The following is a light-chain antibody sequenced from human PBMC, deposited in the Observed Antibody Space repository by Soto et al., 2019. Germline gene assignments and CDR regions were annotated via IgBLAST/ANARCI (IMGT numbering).Light chain of an antibody. J-gene: IGKJ1*01. CDR2: GAS. Sequence: VWTHCPGTPSXXPGETAPLXXRXSQSFTSSYLAWWQQKPGQSPRLLIYGASSRATGIPDRFSGSGSGTDFTLTISRLEPEDFGVYFCQQYCSSPTTFGQGTKVDIK. CDR1: QSFTSSY. CDR3: QQYCSSPTT. V-gene: IGKV3-20*01.